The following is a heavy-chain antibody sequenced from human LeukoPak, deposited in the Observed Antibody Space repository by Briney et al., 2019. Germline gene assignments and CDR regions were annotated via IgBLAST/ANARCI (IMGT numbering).Heavy chain of an antibody. J-gene: IGHJ4*02. V-gene: IGHV3-74*01. CDR1: GFTPSEHY. D-gene: IGHD5-12*01. CDR2: INSDGSST. Sequence: PGGSLRLSCAAFGFTPSEHYMDWVRQAPGKGLVWVSRINSDGSSTTYADSVKGRFTISRDNAKNTLYLQMNSLRAEDTALYYCARSDSGQIDNWGQGTLVSVSS. CDR3: ARSDSGQIDN.